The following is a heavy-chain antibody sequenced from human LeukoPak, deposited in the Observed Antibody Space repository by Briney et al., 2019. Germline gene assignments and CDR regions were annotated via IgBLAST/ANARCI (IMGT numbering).Heavy chain of an antibody. CDR1: GGTFTNSA. D-gene: IGHD4/OR15-4a*01. CDR2: IIPIFDTA. CDR3: ARGSANYIYFDY. Sequence: AASVKVSCKASGGTFTNSAISWVRQAPGQGLEWMGGIIPIFDTANYAQKFQGRVTITADGSTSTAYMELSSLRSEDTAVYYCARGSANYIYFDYWGQGTLVTVSS. V-gene: IGHV1-69*13. J-gene: IGHJ4*02.